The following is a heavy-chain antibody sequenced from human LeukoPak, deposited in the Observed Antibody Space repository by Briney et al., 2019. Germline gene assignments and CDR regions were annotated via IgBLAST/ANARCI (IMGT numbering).Heavy chain of an antibody. D-gene: IGHD6-25*01. CDR1: GFTFSSYA. CDR3: ARADGSGYYVEF. V-gene: IGHV3-23*01. Sequence: PGGSLRLSCAASGFTFSSYAMNWIRQAPGKGLEWVSAINTGGGNTYYADSVKGRFTISRDNAENTLYLQMNSLRAEDTAVYYCARADGSGYYVEFWGQGTLVTVSS. CDR2: INTGGGNT. J-gene: IGHJ4*02.